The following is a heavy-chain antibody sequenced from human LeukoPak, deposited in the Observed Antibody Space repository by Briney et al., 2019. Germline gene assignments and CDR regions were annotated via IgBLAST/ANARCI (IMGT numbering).Heavy chain of an antibody. V-gene: IGHV3-23*01. CDR1: GFTFSGYA. D-gene: IGHD3-22*01. J-gene: IGHJ4*02. CDR2: ISGSGDST. Sequence: PGGSLRLSCAASGFTFSGYAMSWVRQAPEKGLEWVSAISGSGDSTYYADSVKGRFTISRDNSKNTLYLQMNSLGAEDTALYYCAKPHYYDSSGYLFDYWGQGTLDTVSS. CDR3: AKPHYYDSSGYLFDY.